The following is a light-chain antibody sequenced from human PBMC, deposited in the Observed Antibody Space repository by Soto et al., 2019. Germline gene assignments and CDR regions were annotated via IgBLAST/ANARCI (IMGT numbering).Light chain of an antibody. V-gene: IGLV2-8*01. CDR2: EVV. J-gene: IGLJ1*01. Sequence: QSALTQPPSGSGSPGQSVTISCTGTKNDIGVYDFVSWYQHHPGKAPRLIIYEVVQRPSGVPDRFSGSKSGNTASLTVSGLQAADDADYFCKSYAGSNTYVFGSGSKVTVL. CDR3: KSYAGSNTYV. CDR1: KNDIGVYDF.